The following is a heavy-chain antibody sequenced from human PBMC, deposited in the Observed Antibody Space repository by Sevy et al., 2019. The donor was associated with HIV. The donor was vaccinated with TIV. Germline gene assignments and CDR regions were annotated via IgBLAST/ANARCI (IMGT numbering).Heavy chain of an antibody. CDR3: VSLFLSYRSGWSYFDY. Sequence: GGYLRLYFAISGGSGNDKYIIWVRQATGQRLAVVSVIFSSGSTDYADSAKGRFTISRDNSKNTVDLQMNSVRAEDTAVYYCVSLFLSYRSGWSYFDYWGQGTLVTVSS. CDR2: IFSSGST. V-gene: IGHV3-66*02. CDR1: GGSGNDKY. D-gene: IGHD6-19*01. J-gene: IGHJ4*02.